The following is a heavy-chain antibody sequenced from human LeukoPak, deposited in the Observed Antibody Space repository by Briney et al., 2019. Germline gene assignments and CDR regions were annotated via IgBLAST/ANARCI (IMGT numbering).Heavy chain of an antibody. V-gene: IGHV1-18*01. J-gene: IGHJ3*02. CDR1: GYTFTSYG. Sequence: ASVKVSCKASGYTFTSYGISWVRQAPGQGLEWMGWISAYNGNTNYAQKLQGRVTMTTDTSTSTAYMELRSLRSDDTAVYYCARTPLFLVPAASDAFDIWGQGTMVTVSS. D-gene: IGHD2-2*01. CDR3: ARTPLFLVPAASDAFDI. CDR2: ISAYNGNT.